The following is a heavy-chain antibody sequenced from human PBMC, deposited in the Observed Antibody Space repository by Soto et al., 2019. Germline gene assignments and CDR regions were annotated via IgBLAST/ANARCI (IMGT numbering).Heavy chain of an antibody. Sequence: QVQLVQSGAEVKKPGASVKVSCKASGYTFTSYRISWVRQAPGQGLEWMGWISAYKGHTNYAQKLQGRVTMTTDTSTSTAYMELRSLRSDDTAVYYCARVDLEGRYFDRLDYWGQGTLVTVSS. J-gene: IGHJ4*02. CDR2: ISAYKGHT. CDR1: GYTFTSYR. D-gene: IGHD3-9*01. V-gene: IGHV1-18*01. CDR3: ARVDLEGRYFDRLDY.